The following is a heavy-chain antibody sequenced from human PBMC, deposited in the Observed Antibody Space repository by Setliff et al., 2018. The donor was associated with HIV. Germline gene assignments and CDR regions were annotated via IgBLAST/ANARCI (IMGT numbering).Heavy chain of an antibody. CDR2: FYFGGNT. V-gene: IGHV4-39*01. J-gene: IGHJ4*02. Sequence: SQTLSLTCGVSGASISDNTYSWGWVRQPPGQGLEWLGSFYFGGNTHYNPSLKSRLTISVDTSTNQFSLRVTSVTAADTAIYYCARLKIYEGTSKLSTFMRGVARKYYFESWGQGKLVTVSS. CDR1: GASISDNTYS. CDR3: ARLKIYEGTSKLSTFMRGVARKYYFES. D-gene: IGHD3-16*02.